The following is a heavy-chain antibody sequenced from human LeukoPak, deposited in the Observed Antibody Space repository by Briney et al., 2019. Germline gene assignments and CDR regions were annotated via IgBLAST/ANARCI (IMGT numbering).Heavy chain of an antibody. CDR2: ISSGSSYI. CDR3: ARVLVGATLGFDY. CDR1: GFTFSSYS. Sequence: GGSLRLSCAASGFTFSSYSMNWVRQAPGKGLEWVSSISSGSSYIYYADSVKGRFTISRDNAKNSLYLQMNSLRAEDTAVYYCARVLVGATLGFDYWGQGTLVTVSS. D-gene: IGHD1-26*01. V-gene: IGHV3-21*01. J-gene: IGHJ4*02.